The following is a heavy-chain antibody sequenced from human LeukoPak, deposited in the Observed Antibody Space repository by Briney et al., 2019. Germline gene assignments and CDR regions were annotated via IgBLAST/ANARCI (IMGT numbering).Heavy chain of an antibody. D-gene: IGHD4-17*01. CDR3: ARDSRLRTDGSWGFDI. J-gene: IGHJ3*02. CDR1: GGSFSGYY. Sequence: SETLSLTCAVYGGSFSGYYWSWIRQPPGKGLEWIGEINHSGSTNYNPSLKSRVTISVDTSKNQFSLKLSSVTAADTALYYCARDSRLRTDGSWGFDIWGQGTKVTVSS. V-gene: IGHV4-34*01. CDR2: INHSGST.